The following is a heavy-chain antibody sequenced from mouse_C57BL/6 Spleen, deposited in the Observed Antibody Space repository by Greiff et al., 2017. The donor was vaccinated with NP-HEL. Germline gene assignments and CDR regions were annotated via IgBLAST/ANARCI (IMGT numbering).Heavy chain of an antibody. CDR2: IYPRDGST. CDR3: ARRAFYYGSKGYFDY. V-gene: IGHV1-78*01. D-gene: IGHD1-1*01. Sequence: VQLQQSDAELVKPGASVKISCKVSGYTFTDHTIHWMKQRPEQGLEWIGYIYPRDGSTKYNEKFKGKATLTADKSSSTAYMQLNSLASEDPAVYFCARRAFYYGSKGYFDYWGQGTTLTVSS. J-gene: IGHJ2*01. CDR1: GYTFTDHT.